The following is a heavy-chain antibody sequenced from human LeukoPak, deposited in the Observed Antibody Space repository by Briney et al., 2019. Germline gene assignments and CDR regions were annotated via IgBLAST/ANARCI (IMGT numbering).Heavy chain of an antibody. CDR3: AKDHLYYFDY. CDR1: GFTFSSYG. J-gene: IGHJ4*02. CDR2: ISYDGSNK. V-gene: IGHV3-30*18. Sequence: GRSLRLSCAASGFTFSSYGMHWVRQAPGKGLEWVAVISYDGSNKYYADSVKGRFTISRDNSKNTLYLQMNSLRAEDTAVCYCAKDHLYYFDYWGQGTLVTVSS.